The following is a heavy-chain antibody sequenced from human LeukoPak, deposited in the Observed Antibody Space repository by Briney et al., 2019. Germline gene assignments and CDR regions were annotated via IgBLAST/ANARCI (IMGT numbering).Heavy chain of an antibody. D-gene: IGHD5-12*01. CDR3: ARGPSVAAHLDY. CDR1: GGSISSNNW. CDR2: IYHHGAT. Sequence: SETLSLTCAVSGGSISSNNWWTWVRQPPGKGLEWIGEIYHHGATNYNPSLKRRVTLSVDKTKNQFSLHLNSVTAADTAVYYCARGPSVAAHLDYWGQGTLVTVSS. J-gene: IGHJ4*02. V-gene: IGHV4-4*02.